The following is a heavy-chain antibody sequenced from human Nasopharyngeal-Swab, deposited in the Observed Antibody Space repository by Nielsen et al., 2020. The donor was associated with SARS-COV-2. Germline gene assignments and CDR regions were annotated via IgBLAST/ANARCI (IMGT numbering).Heavy chain of an antibody. D-gene: IGHD3-16*01. CDR2: IKEDGSEK. V-gene: IGHV3-7*05. J-gene: IGHJ4*02. CDR3: ARDYTRFDY. Sequence: GESLKISCAASGFTFSSYWMSWVRQAPEKGLEWVAYIKEDGSEKYFVDSVKGRFTISRDNAKNSLYLQMNSLRAEDTAVYYCARDYTRFDYWGQGTLVTVSS. CDR1: GFTFSSYW.